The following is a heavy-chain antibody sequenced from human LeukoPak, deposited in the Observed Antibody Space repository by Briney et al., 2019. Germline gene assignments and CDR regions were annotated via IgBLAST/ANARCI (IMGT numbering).Heavy chain of an antibody. CDR2: IYYSGNT. D-gene: IGHD6-19*01. CDR3: ASTASGSSAWYYFDK. J-gene: IGHJ4*02. CDR1: GGSISSSSDY. V-gene: IGHV4-39*01. Sequence: SETLSLTCTVSGGSISSSSDYWGWIRQPPGKGLEWIGSIYYSGNTYYNPSLKSRVTISVDTSKKQFSLKLSSVTAADTAVYYCASTASGSSAWYYFDKWGQGTLVTVSS.